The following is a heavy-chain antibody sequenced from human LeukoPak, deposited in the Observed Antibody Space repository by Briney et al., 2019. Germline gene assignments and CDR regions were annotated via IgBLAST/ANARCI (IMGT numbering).Heavy chain of an antibody. D-gene: IGHD1-26*01. CDR1: GYTFTSYD. CDR2: MNPNSGNT. CDR3: AQYSERVDY. V-gene: IGHV1-8*01. J-gene: IGHJ4*02. Sequence: RASVKVSCKASGYTFTSYDINWVRQATGQGLEWMGWMNPNSGNTGYAQKFQGRVTMTRDTSISTAYMELSRLRSDDTAVYYCAQYSERVDYWGQGTLVTVSS.